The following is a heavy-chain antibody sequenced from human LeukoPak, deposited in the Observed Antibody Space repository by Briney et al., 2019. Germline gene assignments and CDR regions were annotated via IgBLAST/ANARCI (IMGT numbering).Heavy chain of an antibody. Sequence: SQTLSLTCTVSGGSISSGSYYWSWIRQPAGKGLEWIGRIYTSGSTNYDPSLKSRVTISVDTSKNQFSLKLSSVTAADTAVYYCARGLAAAAHDYWGQGTLVTVSS. D-gene: IGHD6-13*01. CDR3: ARGLAAAAHDY. J-gene: IGHJ4*02. V-gene: IGHV4-61*02. CDR1: GGSISSGSYY. CDR2: IYTSGST.